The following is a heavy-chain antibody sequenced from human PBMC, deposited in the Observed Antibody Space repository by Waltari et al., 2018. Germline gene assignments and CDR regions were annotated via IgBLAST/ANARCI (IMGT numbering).Heavy chain of an antibody. D-gene: IGHD2-2*01. V-gene: IGHV4-59*01. CDR3: ARDQDIVVVPAASDAFDI. CDR2: VYHSGST. J-gene: IGHJ3*02. Sequence: QVQLQEPGPGLVKPSETLALTCTVSGGSITSYYWSWIRQPPGKGLEWIGYVYHSGSTNYNPSLKSRVTISLDMSKNQFSLKLSSLTAADTAVYYCARDQDIVVVPAASDAFDIWGQGTMVTVSS. CDR1: GGSITSYY.